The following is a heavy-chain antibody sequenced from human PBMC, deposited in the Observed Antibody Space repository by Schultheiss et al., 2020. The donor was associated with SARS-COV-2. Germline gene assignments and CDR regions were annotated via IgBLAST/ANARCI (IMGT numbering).Heavy chain of an antibody. CDR3: ARQYSGSYYGWFDP. D-gene: IGHD1-26*01. CDR2: INQSGST. J-gene: IGHJ5*02. Sequence: SETLSLTCAVYGGSFSGYYWSWIRQPPGKGLEWIGEINQSGSTNYNPSLKSRVTISVDTSKNQFSLKLISVTAADTAVYYCARQYSGSYYGWFDPWGQGSLVTVSS. CDR1: GGSFSGYY. V-gene: IGHV4-34*01.